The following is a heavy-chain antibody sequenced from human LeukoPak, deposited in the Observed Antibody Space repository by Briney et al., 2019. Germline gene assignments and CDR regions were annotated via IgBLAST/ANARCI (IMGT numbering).Heavy chain of an antibody. Sequence: KTSETLSLTCTVSGGSISNSNYYWGWIRQPPGKGLEWIGYIYYSGSTNYNPSLTSRVTISVDTSKNQFSLKLTSVTAADTAVYYCARLSRNSGYDLPDYWGQGTLVTVSS. V-gene: IGHV4-61*05. D-gene: IGHD5-12*01. CDR1: GGSISNSNYY. J-gene: IGHJ4*02. CDR2: IYYSGST. CDR3: ARLSRNSGYDLPDY.